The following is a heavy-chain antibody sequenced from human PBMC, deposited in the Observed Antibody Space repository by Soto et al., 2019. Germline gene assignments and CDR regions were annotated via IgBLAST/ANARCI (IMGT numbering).Heavy chain of an antibody. CDR2: IYYSGST. Sequence: SETLSLTCTVSGGSISSGDYYWSWIRQPPGKGLEWIGYIYYSGSTYYNPSLKSRVTISVDTSKNQFSLKLSSVTAADTAVYYCARAGGRVYYYGMDVWGQGTTVTVSS. V-gene: IGHV4-30-4*01. CDR3: ARAGGRVYYYGMDV. J-gene: IGHJ6*02. D-gene: IGHD2-15*01. CDR1: GGSISSGDYY.